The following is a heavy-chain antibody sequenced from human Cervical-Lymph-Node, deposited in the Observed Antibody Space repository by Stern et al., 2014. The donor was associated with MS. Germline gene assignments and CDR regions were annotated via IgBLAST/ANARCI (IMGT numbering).Heavy chain of an antibody. CDR1: GFTFSTYG. D-gene: IGHD6-19*01. V-gene: IGHV3-30*18. J-gene: IGHJ4*02. CDR3: AKDRGSGWSLDN. Sequence: VQLVESGGGVVQPGGSLRLSCAGSGFTFSTYGMHWVRQAPGQGLEWVALISHDGSKKYYVASVKGRFTISRDNSKNTMYVHMNSLRDEDTAVYYCAKDRGSGWSLDNWGQGTLVIVSS. CDR2: ISHDGSKK.